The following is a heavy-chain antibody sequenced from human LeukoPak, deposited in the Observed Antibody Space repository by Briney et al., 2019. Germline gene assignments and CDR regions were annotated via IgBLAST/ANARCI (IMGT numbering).Heavy chain of an antibody. J-gene: IGHJ4*02. CDR3: AREKDDYYYFDY. CDR2: IPYSWST. V-gene: IGHV4-59*01. Sequence: KPSETLSLTCTVSGGTISSYYWCWIRHPPGKALEWIGCIPYSWSTNYNPSLKSRVTISLDTSKNQYSLRLSAVTAADTAVYYCAREKDDYYYFDYWGQGTLVNVSP. CDR1: GGTISSYY. D-gene: IGHD4-11*01.